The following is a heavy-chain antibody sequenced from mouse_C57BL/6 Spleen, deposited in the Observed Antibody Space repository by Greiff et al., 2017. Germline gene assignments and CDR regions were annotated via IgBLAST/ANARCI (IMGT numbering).Heavy chain of an antibody. J-gene: IGHJ2*01. CDR3: SRSPDYDVSSYFDY. CDR2: INPSTGGT. V-gene: IGHV1-42*01. D-gene: IGHD1-1*01. Sequence: EVQLQQPGPELVKPGASVKISCKASGYTFTGYYMNWVKQSPEKSLEWIGVINPSTGGTTYNQKFKAKATLTVDKSSSTAYMQLKSLTSEDAAVYYFSRSPDYDVSSYFDYWGQGTTLTVSS. CDR1: GYTFTGYY.